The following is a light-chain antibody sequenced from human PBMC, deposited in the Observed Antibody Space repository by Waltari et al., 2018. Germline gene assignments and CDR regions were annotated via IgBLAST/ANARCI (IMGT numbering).Light chain of an antibody. Sequence: DVVMTQSPLSLPVTLGQPASISCRSSQSLVHSDGNTYLKWFHQRPGQSPRSLIYKVCKRESGVPDRFSGSGSGTNFTLKISRVEAEDVGVYFCMQGTYGLTFGGGTKVEIK. J-gene: IGKJ4*01. CDR2: KVC. V-gene: IGKV2-30*02. CDR1: QSLVHSDGNTY. CDR3: MQGTYGLT.